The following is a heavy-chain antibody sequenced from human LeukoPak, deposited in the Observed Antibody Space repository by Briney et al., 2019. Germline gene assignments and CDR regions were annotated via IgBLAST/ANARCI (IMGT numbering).Heavy chain of an antibody. CDR1: GGSISSSSYY. J-gene: IGHJ4*02. CDR3: ARGPRYYGSGSYDY. D-gene: IGHD3-10*01. V-gene: IGHV4-39*07. CDR2: IYYSGST. Sequence: SETLSLTCTVSGGSISSSSYYWGWIRQPPGKGLEWIGSIYYSGSTYYNPSLKSRVTISVDTSKNQFSLKLSSVTAADTAVYYCARGPRYYGSGSYDYWGRGTLVTVSS.